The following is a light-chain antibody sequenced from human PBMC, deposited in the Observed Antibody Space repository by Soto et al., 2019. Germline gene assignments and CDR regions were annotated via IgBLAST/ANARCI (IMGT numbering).Light chain of an antibody. V-gene: IGKV1-39*01. CDR1: QTLNNY. J-gene: IGKJ4*01. CDR3: QQSFSPLLT. CDR2: AAS. Sequence: IQMTQSPSSVSASVGDRITITCRASQTLNNYLTWFQQKPGKAPKVLIYAASTLQSGVPSRFSGSGSGAEFTLTISSLQPEDFATYYCQQSFSPLLTFGGGTKVDIK.